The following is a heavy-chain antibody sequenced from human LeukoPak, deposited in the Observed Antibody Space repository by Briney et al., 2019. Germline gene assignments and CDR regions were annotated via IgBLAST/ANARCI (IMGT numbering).Heavy chain of an antibody. CDR1: GFSVSSNY. D-gene: IGHD3-10*01. Sequence: GGSLRLSCAASGFSVSSNYMSWVRQAPGKGLEWVSVIYSGGYTNYADSVKGRFTISRDNSKNTLYLQMNSLRVEDTAVYYCGREDQSGDGAQEPRATVPS. J-gene: IGHJ4*02. CDR2: IYSGGYT. V-gene: IGHV3-53*01. CDR3: GREDQSGD.